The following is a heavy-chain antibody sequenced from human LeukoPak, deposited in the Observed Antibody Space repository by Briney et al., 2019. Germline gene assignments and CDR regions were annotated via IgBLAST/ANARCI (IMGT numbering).Heavy chain of an antibody. CDR1: GFIFSSYW. CDR2: IKEDGSEK. CDR3: ARDRGELLN. D-gene: IGHD1-26*01. V-gene: IGHV3-7*01. Sequence: PGGSLRLSCAASGFIFSSYWVSWVRQAPGKGLEWVGNIKEDGSEKRYVDSLKGRFTISRDNAKNSLYLQMNSLRGEDTAVYYCARDRGELLNWGQGTLVTVSS. J-gene: IGHJ4*02.